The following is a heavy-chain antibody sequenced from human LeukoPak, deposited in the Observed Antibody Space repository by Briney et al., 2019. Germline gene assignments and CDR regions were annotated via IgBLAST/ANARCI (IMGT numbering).Heavy chain of an antibody. D-gene: IGHD6-13*01. CDR3: AREAAADVFDI. CDR2: ISSSGSTI. V-gene: IGHV3-11*04. Sequence: GGSLRLSCTASEFTFSDYYMSWIRQAPGKGLEWVSYISSSGSTISYADSVKGRFTISRDNAKNSLYLQMNSLRADDTAVYYCAREAAADVFDIWGQGTMVTVSS. J-gene: IGHJ3*02. CDR1: EFTFSDYY.